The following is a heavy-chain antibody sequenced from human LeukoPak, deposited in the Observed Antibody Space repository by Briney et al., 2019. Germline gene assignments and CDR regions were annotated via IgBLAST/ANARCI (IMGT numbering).Heavy chain of an antibody. Sequence: GASVKVSCKASGYTFTSYGISWVRQAPGQGLEWMGWISAYNGNTNYAQKLQGRVTMTTDTSTITASMELRSLRSDDTAVYYCARDRTQWELRPGYWGQGTLVTVSS. CDR2: ISAYNGNT. D-gene: IGHD1-26*01. V-gene: IGHV1-18*01. CDR1: GYTFTSYG. CDR3: ARDRTQWELRPGY. J-gene: IGHJ4*02.